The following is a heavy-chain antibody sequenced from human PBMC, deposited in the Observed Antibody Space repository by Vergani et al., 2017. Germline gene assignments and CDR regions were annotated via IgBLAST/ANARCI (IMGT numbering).Heavy chain of an antibody. D-gene: IGHD3-22*01. CDR1: GFTFSDFS. V-gene: IGHV3-33*08. CDR2: MWYDGSKQ. CDR3: AGPQGTSAYYYGGFDY. Sequence: VQLVESGGGLVKPGGSLRLSCAASGFTFSDFSMSWVRQAPGKGLEWVAVMWYDGSKQYYGDSVKGRFIITRDNSKNTMYLQMNSLTAEDTAIYYCAGPQGTSAYYYGGFDYWGQGILVTVSS. J-gene: IGHJ4*02.